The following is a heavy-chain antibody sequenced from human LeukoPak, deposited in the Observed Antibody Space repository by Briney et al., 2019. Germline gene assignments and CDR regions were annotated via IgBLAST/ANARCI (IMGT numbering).Heavy chain of an antibody. CDR3: ARGLDYYGSGSYYTLAGY. V-gene: IGHV1-2*02. D-gene: IGHD3-10*01. Sequence: ASVKVSCKASGYTFTGYYMHWVRQAPGQGLEWMGWINPNSGGTNYAQKFQGRVTMTRDTSISTAYMELSRLRSDDTAVYYCARGLDYYGSGSYYTLAGYWGQGTLDTVSS. J-gene: IGHJ4*02. CDR1: GYTFTGYY. CDR2: INPNSGGT.